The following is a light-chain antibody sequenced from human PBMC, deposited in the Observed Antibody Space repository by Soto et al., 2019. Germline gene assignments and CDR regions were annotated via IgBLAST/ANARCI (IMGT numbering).Light chain of an antibody. Sequence: PSVSAAPGQKVTVSCSGSRSNIGNNYVSWYQHLPGTAPKLLIYDNDKRPSGIPDRFSASKSGTSATLGITGLQTGDEADYYCEAWDSSLSAGVFGGGTKVTVL. J-gene: IGLJ3*02. V-gene: IGLV1-51*01. CDR2: DND. CDR1: RSNIGNNY. CDR3: EAWDSSLSAGV.